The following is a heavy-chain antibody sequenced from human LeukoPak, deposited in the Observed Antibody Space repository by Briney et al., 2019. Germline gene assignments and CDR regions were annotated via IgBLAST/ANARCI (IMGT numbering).Heavy chain of an antibody. Sequence: GGSLRLSCAASGFTFSSYAMHWVRQAPGKGLEWVAVISYDGSNKYYADSVKGRFTISRDNSKNTLYLQMNSLRAEDTAVYYCASGVAVAGTPQNWGQGTLVTVSS. CDR1: GFTFSSYA. CDR2: ISYDGSNK. D-gene: IGHD6-19*01. CDR3: ASGVAVAGTPQN. V-gene: IGHV3-30*04. J-gene: IGHJ4*02.